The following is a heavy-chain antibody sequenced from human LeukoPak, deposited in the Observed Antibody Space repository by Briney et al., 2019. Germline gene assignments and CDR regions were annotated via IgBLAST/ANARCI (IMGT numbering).Heavy chain of an antibody. CDR1: GFTFSSYA. V-gene: IGHV3-23*01. CDR2: TSGSGGST. D-gene: IGHD3-22*01. J-gene: IGHJ4*02. Sequence: GGSLRLSCAASGFTFSSYAMSWVRQAPGKGLEWVSATSGSGGSTYYADSVKGRFTISRDNSKNTLYLQMNSLRAEDTAVYYCAKALAPYDSSPPPGYWGQGTLVTVSS. CDR3: AKALAPYDSSPPPGY.